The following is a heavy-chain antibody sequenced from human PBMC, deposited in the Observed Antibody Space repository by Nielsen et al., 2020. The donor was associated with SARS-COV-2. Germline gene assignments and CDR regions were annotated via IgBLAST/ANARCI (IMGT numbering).Heavy chain of an antibody. Sequence: ASVKVSCKASGYTFTSYAMHWVRQAPGQRLEWMGWINAGNGNTKYSQKFQGRVTITRDTSASTAYMELSSLRSEDTAVYYCARSRSSGWIKKFRYFDYWGQGTLVTVSS. CDR2: INAGNGNT. D-gene: IGHD6-19*01. J-gene: IGHJ4*02. V-gene: IGHV1-3*01. CDR1: GYTFTSYA. CDR3: ARSRSSGWIKKFRYFDY.